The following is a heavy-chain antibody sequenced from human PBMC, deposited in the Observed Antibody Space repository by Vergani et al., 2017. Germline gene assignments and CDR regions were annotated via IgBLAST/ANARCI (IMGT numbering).Heavy chain of an antibody. CDR2: IYYSGST. Sequence: QVQLQESGPGLLKPSETLSLTCTVSGYSISSGYYWSWIRQPPGKGLEWIGSIYYSGSTNYNPSLNSRVTMSVDTSKNQFSLKLRSVTAADTAVYFCARVMYRDEASTGYRLEGMDIWGQGTTVTISS. D-gene: IGHD3-9*01. CDR3: ARVMYRDEASTGYRLEGMDI. V-gene: IGHV4-38-2*02. J-gene: IGHJ6*02. CDR1: GYSISSGYY.